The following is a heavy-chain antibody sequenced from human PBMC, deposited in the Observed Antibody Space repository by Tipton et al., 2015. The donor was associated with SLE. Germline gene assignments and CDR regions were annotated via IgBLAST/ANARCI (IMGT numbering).Heavy chain of an antibody. CDR2: IYYSGST. Sequence: TLSLTCTVSGGSISSYYWSWIRQPPGKGLEWIGYIYYSGSTNYNPPLKSRVTISVDTSKNQFSLKLSSVTAADTAVYYCARGDWYFDLWGRGTLVTFSS. CDR1: GGSISSYY. J-gene: IGHJ2*01. CDR3: ARGDWYFDL. V-gene: IGHV4-59*01.